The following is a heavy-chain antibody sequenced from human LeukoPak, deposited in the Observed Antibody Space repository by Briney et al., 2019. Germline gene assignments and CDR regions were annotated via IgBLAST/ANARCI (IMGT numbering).Heavy chain of an antibody. CDR3: ARLEEDTAITPNYYYYMDV. J-gene: IGHJ6*03. CDR2: INHSGST. V-gene: IGHV4-34*01. CDR1: GGSFSGYY. D-gene: IGHD5-18*01. Sequence: PSETLSLTCAVYGGSFSGYYWSWIRQPPGKGLEWIGEINHSGSTNYNPSLKSRVTISVDTSKNQFSLKLSSVTAADTAVYYCARLEEDTAITPNYYYYMDVWGKGTTVTISS.